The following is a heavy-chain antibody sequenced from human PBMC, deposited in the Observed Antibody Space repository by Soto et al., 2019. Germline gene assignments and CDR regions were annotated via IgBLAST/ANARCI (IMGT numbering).Heavy chain of an antibody. CDR2: IKQDGSEK. CDR1: GFTFSSYW. V-gene: IGHV3-7*05. J-gene: IGHJ3*02. CDR3: ARVANEQWLAKQDAFDI. Sequence: EVQLVESGGGLVQPGGSLRLSCAASGFTFSSYWMSWVRQAPGKGLEWVANIKQDGSEKYYVDSVKGRFTISRDNAKNSLYLQMNSLRAEDTAVYYCARVANEQWLAKQDAFDIWGQGTMVTVSS. D-gene: IGHD6-19*01.